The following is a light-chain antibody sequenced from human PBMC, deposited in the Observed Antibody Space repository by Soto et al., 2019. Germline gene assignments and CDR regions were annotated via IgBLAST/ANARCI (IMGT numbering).Light chain of an antibody. CDR1: QSISNN. CDR2: GAS. V-gene: IGKV3-15*01. Sequence: EIVMTQSPATLSVSPGERATLSCRASQSISNNLAWYQKKPGQAPRLLIFGASTRATGIPARFSGSVSGTEFTHTTSSLHSEDFAGDDCQHYNNWWTFGQGPMVEIK. CDR3: QHYNNWWT. J-gene: IGKJ1*01.